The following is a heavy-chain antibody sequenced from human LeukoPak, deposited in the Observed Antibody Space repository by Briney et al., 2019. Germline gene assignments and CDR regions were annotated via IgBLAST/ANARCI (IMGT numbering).Heavy chain of an antibody. CDR2: ITTSSGYT. CDR3: AKTFYCDNSAVWDG. CDR1: GFTFRSYT. D-gene: IGHD3-22*01. V-gene: IGHV3-21*01. J-gene: IGHJ4*02. Sequence: GGSLRLSCAASGFTFRSYTMNWVRQATGKGLEWVSSITTSSGYTHYAGSVKGRFTLSRDKAKNSLYLQMNSLRAEDTAVYYCAKTFYCDNSAVWDGWGQGTLVTVS.